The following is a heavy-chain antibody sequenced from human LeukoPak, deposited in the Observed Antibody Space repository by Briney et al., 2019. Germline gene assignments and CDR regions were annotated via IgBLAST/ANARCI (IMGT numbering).Heavy chain of an antibody. V-gene: IGHV3-11*06. Sequence: GGSLRLSCAASGFTFSDYYMTWFRQAPGKGLQWVSYISGGSSYTNFADSVKGRFTISRDNAKNSLYLQMNSLRAEDTAVYYCARVSLLDDGGLGDYWGQGTLVTVSS. CDR1: GFTFSDYY. J-gene: IGHJ4*02. CDR2: ISGGSSYT. D-gene: IGHD4-23*01. CDR3: ARVSLLDDGGLGDY.